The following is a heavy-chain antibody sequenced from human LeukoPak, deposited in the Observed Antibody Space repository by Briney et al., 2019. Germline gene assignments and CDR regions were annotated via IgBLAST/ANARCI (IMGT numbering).Heavy chain of an antibody. CDR2: IYYRGST. CDR1: GYSISSGYY. CDR3: ATYGDHDHNWFDP. Sequence: PSETLSLTCTVSGYSISSGYYWGWIRQPPGRELEWIASIYYRGSTHYNPSLASLKSRVTISGDTSKNQFSLTLSSVTAADTAVYYCATYGDHDHNWFDPWGQGTLVTVSS. J-gene: IGHJ5*02. V-gene: IGHV4-38-2*02. D-gene: IGHD4-17*01.